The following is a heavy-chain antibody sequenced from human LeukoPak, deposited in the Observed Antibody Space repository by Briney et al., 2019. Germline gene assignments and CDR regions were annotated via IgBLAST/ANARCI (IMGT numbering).Heavy chain of an antibody. CDR1: GGSITGYY. V-gene: IGHV3-66*01. Sequence: ETLSLTCAVYGGSITGYYWSWVRQAPGKGLEWVSLIYVGGSTLYANSVKDRFTISRDNSKNTLYLQMNSLRAEDTAVYYCARDGSPDILTGYHRFGGFDCWGQGTLVTVSS. CDR2: IYVGGST. J-gene: IGHJ4*02. D-gene: IGHD3-9*01. CDR3: ARDGSPDILTGYHRFGGFDC.